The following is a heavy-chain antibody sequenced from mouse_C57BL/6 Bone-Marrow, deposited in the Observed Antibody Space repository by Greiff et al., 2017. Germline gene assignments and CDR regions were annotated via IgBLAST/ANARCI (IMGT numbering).Heavy chain of an antibody. V-gene: IGHV1-39*01. CDR2: INPNYGTT. CDR3: ARGYDYDYAMDY. J-gene: IGHJ4*01. CDR1: GYSFTDYN. Sequence: VHVKQSGPELVKPGASVKISCKASGYSFTDYNMNWVKQSNGKSLEWIGVINPNYGTTSYNQKFKGKATLTVDQSSSTAYMQLNSLTSADSAVYYCARGYDYDYAMDYWGQGTSVTVSS. D-gene: IGHD2-4*01.